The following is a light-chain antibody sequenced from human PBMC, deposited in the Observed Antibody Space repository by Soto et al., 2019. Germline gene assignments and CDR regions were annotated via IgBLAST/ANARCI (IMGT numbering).Light chain of an antibody. CDR2: GVS. V-gene: IGKV3-20*01. CDR3: QQYDSSPRT. Sequence: ETLMTQSPDTLSVSLGERATLSYRASQSLRSSLAWYQQKPGQAPRPLIYGVSSRATGIPDRFSGSGSGTDFTLPISRLEPGDFAVYYCQQYDSSPRTFGQGTKVDI. CDR1: QSLRSS. J-gene: IGKJ1*01.